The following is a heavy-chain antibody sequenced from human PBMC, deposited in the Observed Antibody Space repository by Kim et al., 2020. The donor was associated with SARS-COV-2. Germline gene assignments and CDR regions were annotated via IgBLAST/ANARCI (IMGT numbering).Heavy chain of an antibody. Sequence: ASVKVSCKASGYTFTSYGISWVRQAPGQGLEWMGWISAYNGNTNYAQKLQGRVTMTTDTSTSTAYMELRSLRSDDTAVYYCARDSPEWELVFNVYYYGMDVWGQGTTVTVSS. CDR1: GYTFTSYG. J-gene: IGHJ6*02. D-gene: IGHD1-26*01. CDR2: ISAYNGNT. V-gene: IGHV1-18*04. CDR3: ARDSPEWELVFNVYYYGMDV.